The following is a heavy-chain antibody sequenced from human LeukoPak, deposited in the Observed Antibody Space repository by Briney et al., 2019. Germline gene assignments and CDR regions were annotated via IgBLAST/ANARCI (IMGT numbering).Heavy chain of an antibody. Sequence: GASVKVSCKASGYTFTSYGISWVRQAPGQGLEWMGWISAYNGNTNYAQKLQGRVTMTTDTSTSTAYMELSRLRSDDTAVYYCARDSADTAMVIALYYFDYWGQGTLVTVSS. V-gene: IGHV1-18*01. CDR2: ISAYNGNT. CDR1: GYTFTSYG. J-gene: IGHJ4*02. D-gene: IGHD5-18*01. CDR3: ARDSADTAMVIALYYFDY.